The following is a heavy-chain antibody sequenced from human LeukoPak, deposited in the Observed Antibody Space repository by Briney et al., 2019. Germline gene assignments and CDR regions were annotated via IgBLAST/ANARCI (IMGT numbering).Heavy chain of an antibody. Sequence: GGSLRLSCAASGFTVSSNYMSWVRQAPGKGLEWVSVIYSGGNTYYADSVEGRFTISRDNSKNTLYLQMNSLRAEDTAVYYCARDTAHDAFDIWGQGTMVTVSS. CDR2: IYSGGNT. CDR3: ARDTAHDAFDI. J-gene: IGHJ3*02. CDR1: GFTVSSNY. V-gene: IGHV3-66*01. D-gene: IGHD5-18*01.